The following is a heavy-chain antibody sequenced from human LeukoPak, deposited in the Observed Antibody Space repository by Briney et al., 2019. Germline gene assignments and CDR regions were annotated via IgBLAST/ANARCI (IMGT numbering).Heavy chain of an antibody. V-gene: IGHV4-39*07. CDR2: IYYSGST. CDR3: ASGQDFWSGFYYYGMDV. Sequence: SETLSLTCTVSGGSISSSSYYWGWIRQPPGKGLEWIGSIYYSGSTYYNPSLTISVDTSKNQFSLKLSSVTAADTAVYYCASGQDFWSGFYYYGMDVWGQGTTVTVSS. J-gene: IGHJ6*02. D-gene: IGHD3-3*01. CDR1: GGSISSSSYY.